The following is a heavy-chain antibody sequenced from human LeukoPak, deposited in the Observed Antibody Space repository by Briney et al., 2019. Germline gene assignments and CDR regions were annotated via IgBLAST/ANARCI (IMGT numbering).Heavy chain of an antibody. CDR2: ISSSSSYI. J-gene: IGHJ3*02. CDR3: TREVVTQSIYSGYDAFDI. Sequence: GGALRLFFAACGFSFNSYSLNWVRQAPGKGLEWVSSISSSSSYIYYADSVKGRFTISRDNAKNSLYLQMNSLRAEDTAVYYCTREVVTQSIYSGYDAFDIWGRGTMVTVSS. V-gene: IGHV3-21*01. CDR1: GFSFNSYS. D-gene: IGHD5-12*01.